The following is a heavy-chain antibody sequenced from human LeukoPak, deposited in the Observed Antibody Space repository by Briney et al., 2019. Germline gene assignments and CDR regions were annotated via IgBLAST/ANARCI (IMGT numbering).Heavy chain of an antibody. D-gene: IGHD3-10*01. J-gene: IGHJ4*02. V-gene: IGHV6-1*01. CDR3: ARLGSGSNY. CDR2: TYYRSKWYT. CDR1: GYSVSSDSAA. Sequence: SQTLSLTCAISGYSVSSDSAAWIWIRQSPSRGLEWLGRTYYRSKWYTEYAVSVKSRITINPDTSKNQFSLQLSSVNPEDTAVYYCARLGSGSNYWGQGTLVTVSS.